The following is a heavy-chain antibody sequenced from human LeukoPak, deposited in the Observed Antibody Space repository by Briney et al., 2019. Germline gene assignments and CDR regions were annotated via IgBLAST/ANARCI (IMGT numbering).Heavy chain of an antibody. CDR3: AKDRYDILTGYYSDYYYGMDV. CDR1: GFTFSSYA. CDR2: ISGSGGST. Sequence: GGSLRLSCAASGFTFSSYAMSWVRQAPGKGLEWVSAISGSGGSTYYADSVKGRFTISRDNSKNTLYLQMNSLRAKDTAVYYCAKDRYDILTGYYSDYYYGMDVWGQGTTVTVSS. D-gene: IGHD3-9*01. V-gene: IGHV3-23*01. J-gene: IGHJ6*02.